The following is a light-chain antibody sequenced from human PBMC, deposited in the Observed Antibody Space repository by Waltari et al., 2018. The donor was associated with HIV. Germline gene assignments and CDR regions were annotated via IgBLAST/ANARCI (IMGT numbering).Light chain of an antibody. CDR3: QVWESRIEHMV. Sequence: SYVLTQPPSVSVAPGQTARITCSGNKIGSKGVNWYQTKPGQAPVLVVHDDSDRPSGIPDQFSGSKSGSTATLSISGAEVGDEADYYCQVWESRIEHMVFGGGTKLTVL. V-gene: IGLV3-21*02. J-gene: IGLJ2*01. CDR2: DDS. CDR1: KIGSKG.